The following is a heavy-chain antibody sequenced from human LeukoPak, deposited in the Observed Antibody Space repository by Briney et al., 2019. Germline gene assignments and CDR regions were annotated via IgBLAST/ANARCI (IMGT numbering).Heavy chain of an antibody. V-gene: IGHV1-2*02. CDR3: ARDGAYYYDSSDYYYYMDV. Sequence: ASVKVSCKACGYTFTDSYIHWVRQAPGQGLEWMGWINPKSGGTNYAQKFQGRVTMTRDTSISTAYMELSRLRSDDTAVYYCARDGAYYYDSSDYYYYMDVWGKGTTVTVSS. CDR2: INPKSGGT. J-gene: IGHJ6*03. D-gene: IGHD3-22*01. CDR1: GYTFTDSY.